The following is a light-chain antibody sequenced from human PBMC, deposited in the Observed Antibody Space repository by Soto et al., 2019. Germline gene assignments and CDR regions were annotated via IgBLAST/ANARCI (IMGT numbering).Light chain of an antibody. J-gene: IGKJ1*01. CDR3: QQYNSYSPWT. Sequence: DIQMTQSPSTLSASVGDRVTITCRASQSISSWLAWYQQKPGKAPKLLIYDASSLESGVPSRFSGSGSWTEFTIIISSMQPDDFAAYYCQQYNSYSPWTFGQGTKVEIK. CDR2: DAS. CDR1: QSISSW. V-gene: IGKV1-5*01.